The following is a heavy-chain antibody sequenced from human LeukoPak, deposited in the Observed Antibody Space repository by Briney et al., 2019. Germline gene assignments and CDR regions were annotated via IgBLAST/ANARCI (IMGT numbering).Heavy chain of an antibody. Sequence: ASVKVSCKASGYTFTGYYMHWVRQAPGQGLEWMGWINPNSGGTNYAQKFQGRVTMTRDTSISTAYMELSRLRSDDTAVYYCVLDYYDSSGYYLVDYWGQGTLVTVSS. CDR1: GYTFTGYY. CDR3: VLDYYDSSGYYLVDY. J-gene: IGHJ4*02. CDR2: INPNSGGT. D-gene: IGHD3-22*01. V-gene: IGHV1-2*02.